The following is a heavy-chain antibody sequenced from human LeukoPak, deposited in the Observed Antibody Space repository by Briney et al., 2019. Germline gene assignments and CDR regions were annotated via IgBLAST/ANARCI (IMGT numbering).Heavy chain of an antibody. CDR3: ARDLLLGY. CDR2: IYTGGST. D-gene: IGHD2-8*02. J-gene: IGHJ4*02. V-gene: IGHV3-53*01. Sequence: PGGSLRLSCAASGFTFSSYAMSWVRQAPGKGLEWVSVIYTGGSTYYADSVKGRFTISRDNSKNTLYLQMNGLRAEDTAVYYCARDLLLGYWGQGALVTVSS. CDR1: GFTFSSYA.